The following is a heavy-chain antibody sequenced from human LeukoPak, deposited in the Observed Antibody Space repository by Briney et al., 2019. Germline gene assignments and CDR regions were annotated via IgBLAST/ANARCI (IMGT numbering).Heavy chain of an antibody. CDR3: ARGPTSSGFEY. Sequence: SETLSLTCTVSGDSISPHYWSWIRQSPRRGLEWIGYIYYSGRTEYSPSLRSRVTISVDTSKNHFSLKLTSLTVADTAVYYCARGPTSSGFEYWGQGTLVTVSS. J-gene: IGHJ4*02. V-gene: IGHV4-59*11. CDR1: GDSISPHY. D-gene: IGHD3-10*01. CDR2: IYYSGRT.